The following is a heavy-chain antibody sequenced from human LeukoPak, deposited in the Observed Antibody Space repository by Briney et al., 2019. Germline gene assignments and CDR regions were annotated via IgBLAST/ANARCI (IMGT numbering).Heavy chain of an antibody. CDR2: INHRGST. CDR1: GGSFSGYY. CDR3: ARGQRTFPFDP. J-gene: IGHJ5*02. V-gene: IGHV4-34*01. D-gene: IGHD2/OR15-2a*01. Sequence: SETLSLTCAVYGGSFSGYYWSWIRQPPGKGLEWIGEINHRGSTNYNPSLKSRVTISVDTSKSQFSLKLSSVTAADTAVYCCARGQRTFPFDPWGQGTLVTVSS.